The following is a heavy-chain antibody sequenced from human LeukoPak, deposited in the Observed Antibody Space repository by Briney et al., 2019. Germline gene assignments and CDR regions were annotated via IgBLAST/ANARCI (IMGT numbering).Heavy chain of an antibody. V-gene: IGHV1-2*02. J-gene: IGHJ5*02. CDR2: INPNSGAR. CDR3: ATSTSVTHTRDP. CDR1: GYAFNDIH. Sequence: ASVKVSCKASGYAFNDIHFNWVRQAPGQGLEWMGWINPNSGARIYSQKFQGRVTMDTSVSTVYMELSSLTSDDTAVYYCATSTSVTHTRDPWGQGTLVTVSS. D-gene: IGHD5/OR15-5a*01.